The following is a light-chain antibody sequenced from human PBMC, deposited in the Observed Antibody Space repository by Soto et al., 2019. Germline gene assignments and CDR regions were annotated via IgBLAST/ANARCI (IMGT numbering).Light chain of an antibody. CDR1: QTISSTY. CDR2: AES. CDR3: QQYGSSPKT. V-gene: IGKV3-20*01. J-gene: IGKJ1*01. Sequence: DIVLTQSPGTLSLSPGDRATLSCRDSQTISSTYLAWYQQNPGQAPRLLIYAESTRATGVPDRFSGSGSGTDLNLTISRLEPEDFAVYYCQQYGSSPKTCGQGTKVDI.